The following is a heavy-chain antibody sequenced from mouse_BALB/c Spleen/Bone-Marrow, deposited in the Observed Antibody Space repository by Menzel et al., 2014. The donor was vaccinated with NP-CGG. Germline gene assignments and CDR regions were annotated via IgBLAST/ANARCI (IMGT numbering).Heavy chain of an antibody. J-gene: IGHJ4*01. V-gene: IGHV14-3*02. CDR1: GFNIKDTY. CDR2: IDPANGNT. D-gene: IGHD4-1*01. Sequence: EVQLQQSGAELVKPGASVKLSCTASGFNIKDTYMHWVKQRPEQGLEWIGRIDPANGNTKYDPKFQGKATISADTSSNTAYLQLSSLTSEDTAVYYCARWEYYAMDYWGQGTSVTVSS. CDR3: ARWEYYAMDY.